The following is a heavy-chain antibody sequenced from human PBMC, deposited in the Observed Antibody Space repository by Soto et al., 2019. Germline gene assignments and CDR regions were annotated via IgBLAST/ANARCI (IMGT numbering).Heavy chain of an antibody. CDR1: GFTFSDYC. CDR2: ISSSGSTI. D-gene: IGHD3-3*01. CDR3: ARAAEYDFWRGYYGDIWFEP. V-gene: IGHV3-11*01. Sequence: VGSLRLSCASSGFTFSDYCMSCIRHSPGKGLEWVSYISSSGSTIYYADSVKGRFTISRDNAKNSLYLQMNSLRAEDTAVYYCARAAEYDFWRGYYGDIWFEPWGQGTLVTVSS. J-gene: IGHJ5*02.